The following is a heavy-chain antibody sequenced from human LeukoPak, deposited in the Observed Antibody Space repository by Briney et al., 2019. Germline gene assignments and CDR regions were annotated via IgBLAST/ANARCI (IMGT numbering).Heavy chain of an antibody. Sequence: SVKVSCKASGGTFSSYAISWVRQPPGQGLEWMGGIIPIFGTANYAQKFQGRVTITADESTSTAYMELSSLRSEDTAVYYCARRRRDGYNYYFDYWGQGTLVTVSS. V-gene: IGHV1-69*13. D-gene: IGHD5-24*01. J-gene: IGHJ4*02. CDR1: GGTFSSYA. CDR3: ARRRRDGYNYYFDY. CDR2: IIPIFGTA.